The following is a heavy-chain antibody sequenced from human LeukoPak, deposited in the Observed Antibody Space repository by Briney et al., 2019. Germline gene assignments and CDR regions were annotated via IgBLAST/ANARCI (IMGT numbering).Heavy chain of an antibody. J-gene: IGHJ6*03. Sequence: PGESLRLSCAASGFTFSRYSMSWVRQVPGKGLEWVANIEQDGSEKYYVDSVKGRFTISRDNAKNSLSLQMNSLRAEDTAVYYCARTRYYDVLTGYFPYYYMDVWGKGTTVTISS. CDR2: IEQDGSEK. CDR3: ARTRYYDVLTGYFPYYYMDV. V-gene: IGHV3-7*01. CDR1: GFTFSRYS. D-gene: IGHD3-9*01.